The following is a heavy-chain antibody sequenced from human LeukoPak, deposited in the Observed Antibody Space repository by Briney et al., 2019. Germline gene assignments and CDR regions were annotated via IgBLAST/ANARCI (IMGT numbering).Heavy chain of an antibody. J-gene: IGHJ4*02. D-gene: IGHD2-2*01. Sequence: GGSLRLFCAPFRLTVSIYYMSWVRRSTGKGLEWVSTIYSDGTPYYADSLKGRFTISRDNSKNTLYLRMNSLRAEDTAIYYCARAIQSHLLKGYFDYWGQGALVTVSS. V-gene: IGHV3-53*01. CDR1: RLTVSIYY. CDR3: ARAIQSHLLKGYFDY. CDR2: IYSDGTP.